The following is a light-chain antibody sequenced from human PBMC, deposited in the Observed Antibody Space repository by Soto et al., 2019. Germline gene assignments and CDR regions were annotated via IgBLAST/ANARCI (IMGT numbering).Light chain of an antibody. CDR2: DDS. Sequence: QSALTQPPSVSGSPGQSVTISCTGTSSDVGSYNRVSWYQQPPGTAPKVMIYDDSNRPSGVPDRFSGSKSGNTAALTISGLQAEDESDYYCSSYTSSSTYVFGTGTKLTFL. CDR3: SSYTSSSTYV. J-gene: IGLJ1*01. CDR1: SSDVGSYNR. V-gene: IGLV2-18*02.